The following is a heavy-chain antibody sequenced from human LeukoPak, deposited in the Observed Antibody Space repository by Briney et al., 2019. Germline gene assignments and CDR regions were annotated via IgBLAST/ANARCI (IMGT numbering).Heavy chain of an antibody. D-gene: IGHD3-10*01. CDR1: GYTFTDYY. Sequence: SVKVSCKASGYTFTDYYIHWVRQAPGEGLEWMGRINPNSGGTIYAQTFQGRVSMTRNTSTSTAYMELSSLRSEDTAVYYCARWGDNFGSGSYTLYYYYMDVWGKGTTVTVSS. CDR3: ARWGDNFGSGSYTLYYYYMDV. CDR2: INPNSGGT. J-gene: IGHJ6*03. V-gene: IGHV1-2*02.